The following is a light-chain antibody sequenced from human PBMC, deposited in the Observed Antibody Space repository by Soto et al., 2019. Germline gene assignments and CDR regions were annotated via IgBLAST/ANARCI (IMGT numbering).Light chain of an antibody. Sequence: EIVLTQSPGTLSLSPGERATLSCRASQSIRRSSLAWYQQKPGQAPRLLVYGASSRATGIPDRFSGSGSGTDFTLTISRLEPEDFAVYYCQQYGSSRFTFGPGTKVDIK. CDR2: GAS. CDR3: QQYGSSRFT. V-gene: IGKV3-20*01. J-gene: IGKJ3*01. CDR1: QSIRRSS.